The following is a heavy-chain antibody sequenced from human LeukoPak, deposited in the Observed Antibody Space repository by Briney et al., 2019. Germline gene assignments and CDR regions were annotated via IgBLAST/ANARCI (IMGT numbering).Heavy chain of an antibody. CDR2: IYYSGST. V-gene: IGHV4-39*07. D-gene: IGHD5-12*01. Sequence: SETLSLTCTVSGGSISSSSYYWGWIRRPPGKGLEWIGSIYYSGSTYYNPSLKSRVTISVDTSKNQFSLKLSSVTAADTAVYYCAREDSGYAIFDIWGQGTMVTVSS. J-gene: IGHJ3*02. CDR1: GGSISSSSYY. CDR3: AREDSGYAIFDI.